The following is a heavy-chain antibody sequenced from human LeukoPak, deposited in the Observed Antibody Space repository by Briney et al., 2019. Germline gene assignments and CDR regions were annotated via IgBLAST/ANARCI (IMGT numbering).Heavy chain of an antibody. CDR3: AKDPRSYYDFWAD. Sequence: GGSLRLSCAASGFTFSSYAMSWVRQAPGKGLEWVSTISGSGGTTYYADSVKGRFTISRDNSKNTLYLRMNSLRAEDTAVYYCAKDPRSYYDFWADWGQGTPVTVSS. CDR2: ISGSGGTT. CDR1: GFTFSSYA. D-gene: IGHD3-3*01. V-gene: IGHV3-23*01. J-gene: IGHJ4*02.